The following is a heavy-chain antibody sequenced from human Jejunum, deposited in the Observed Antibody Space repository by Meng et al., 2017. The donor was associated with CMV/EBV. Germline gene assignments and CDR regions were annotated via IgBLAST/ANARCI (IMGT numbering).Heavy chain of an antibody. CDR1: GFSLSTSGVG. J-gene: IGHJ4*02. CDR3: ATWFSKSFVLTEDY. CDR2: IYWDDDK. Sequence: SGFSLSTSGVGVGWIRQPPGKALEWLALIYWDDDKRYSPSLKSRLTITKDTSKNQVVLTMTNMDPVDTATYYCATWFSKSFVLTEDYWGQGTLVTVSS. D-gene: IGHD3-10*01. V-gene: IGHV2-5*02.